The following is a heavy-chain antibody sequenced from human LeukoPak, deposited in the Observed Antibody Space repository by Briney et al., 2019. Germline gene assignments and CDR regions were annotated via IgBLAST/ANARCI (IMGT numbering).Heavy chain of an antibody. CDR3: ARVSLGYCSGGTCYFQDH. D-gene: IGHD2-15*01. J-gene: IGHJ4*02. CDR2: MNPNSGNT. V-gene: IGHV1-8*02. CDR1: GYTFTSYD. Sequence: GASVKVSCKPSGYTFTSYDINWVRRATGQGLEWMGWMNPNSGNTGYAQKFQGRATMTRSTSISTAYMELSSLTSEDTAVYYCARVSLGYCSGGTCYFQDHWGQGTLVTVSS.